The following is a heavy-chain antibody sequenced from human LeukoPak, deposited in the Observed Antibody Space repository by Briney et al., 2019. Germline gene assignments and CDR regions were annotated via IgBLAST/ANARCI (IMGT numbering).Heavy chain of an antibody. V-gene: IGHV4-59*01. Sequence: SETLSLTCTVSGGSISSYYWSWIRQPPGKGLEWIGYIYYSGSTDYNPSLKSRVTISVDTSKNQFSLKLSSVTAADTAVYYCVRGSRLSGYSTPYAFDIWGQGTMVTVSS. CDR3: VRGSRLSGYSTPYAFDI. J-gene: IGHJ3*02. D-gene: IGHD3-22*01. CDR1: GGSISSYY. CDR2: IYYSGST.